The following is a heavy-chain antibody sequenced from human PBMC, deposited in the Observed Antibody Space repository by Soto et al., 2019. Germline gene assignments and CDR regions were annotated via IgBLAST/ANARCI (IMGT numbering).Heavy chain of an antibody. D-gene: IGHD6-13*01. CDR3: ARFAKEENPKLESWYAFDF. CDR1: GGSIRSGGYF. CDR2: IYYRGGT. Sequence: VQLQESGPVLVKPSQTLSLTCTVSGGSIRSGGYFWSWVRQQPGKGLEWIGHIYYRGGTSYNPSLESRVAMSVDTSKNEFTLKVNSVTAADTAIYYCARFAKEENPKLESWYAFDFWGRGTLVTVSS. J-gene: IGHJ4*02. V-gene: IGHV4-31*03.